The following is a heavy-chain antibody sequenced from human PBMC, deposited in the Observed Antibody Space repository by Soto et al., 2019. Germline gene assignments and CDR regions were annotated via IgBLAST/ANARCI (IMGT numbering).Heavy chain of an antibody. V-gene: IGHV3-53*02. J-gene: IGHJ2*01. Sequence: EVQLVETGGGLIQPGGSLRLSCAASGFTVSTYYVSWVRRAPGKGLEWVSVVYRGGSTDYADFVKGRFTISRDISKNTLYLQVNSLRADDTAVYYCARGRGERGSRYFDLWGRGTLVTVSS. CDR3: ARGRGERGSRYFDL. D-gene: IGHD3-16*01. CDR1: GFTVSTYY. CDR2: VYRGGST.